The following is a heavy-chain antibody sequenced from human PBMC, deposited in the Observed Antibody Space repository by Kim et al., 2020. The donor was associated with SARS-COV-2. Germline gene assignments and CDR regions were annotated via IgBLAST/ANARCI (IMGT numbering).Heavy chain of an antibody. CDR1: GYTFTSYG. D-gene: IGHD2-2*01. V-gene: IGHV1-18*04. CDR3: TREMSLGYCTRTSCYDFDY. CDR2: ISGYNGDT. Sequence: ASVKVSCKASGYTFTSYGISWVRQAPGQGLEWMGWISGYNGDTNYAQKVHDRVTMTTDTSTRTAYMELRSLTSDDTAVYYCTREMSLGYCTRTSCYDFDYWAREPWSPSPQ. J-gene: IGHJ4*02.